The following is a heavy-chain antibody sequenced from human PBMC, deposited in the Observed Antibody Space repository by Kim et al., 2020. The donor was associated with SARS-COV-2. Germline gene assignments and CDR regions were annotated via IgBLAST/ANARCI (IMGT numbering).Heavy chain of an antibody. D-gene: IGHD3-10*01. CDR1: GYTFTGYY. Sequence: ASVKVSCKASGYTFTGYYMHWVRQAPGQGLEWMGWINPNSGGTNYAQKFQGRVTMTRDTSISTAYMELSRLRSDDTAVYYCQLLWFGLTDLYYFDYWGQGALVTVSS. CDR3: QLLWFGLTDLYYFDY. J-gene: IGHJ4*02. V-gene: IGHV1-2*02. CDR2: INPNSGGT.